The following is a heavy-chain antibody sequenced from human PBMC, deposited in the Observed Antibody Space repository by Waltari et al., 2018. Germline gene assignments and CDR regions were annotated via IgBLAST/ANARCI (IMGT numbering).Heavy chain of an antibody. CDR3: ASILAVAGTEEGFDY. CDR1: GYSISSGYY. V-gene: IGHV4-38-2*01. D-gene: IGHD6-19*01. Sequence: QVQLQESGPGLVKPSETLSLTCAVSGYSISSGYYWGWIRQPPGKGLEWIGSIYHSGSTYYNPSLKSRVTISVDTSKNQFSLKLSSVTAADTAVYYCASILAVAGTEEGFDYWGQGTLVTVSS. J-gene: IGHJ4*02. CDR2: IYHSGST.